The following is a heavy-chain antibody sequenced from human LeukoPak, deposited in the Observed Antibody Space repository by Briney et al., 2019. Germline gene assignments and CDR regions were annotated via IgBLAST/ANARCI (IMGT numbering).Heavy chain of an antibody. CDR3: ARARVVVAASYNWFDP. Sequence: PSQTLSLTCTVSGGSISSGGYYWSWIRQHPGKGLEWIGHIYYSGSTYYNPSLKSRVTISVDTSKNQFSLKLSSVTAADTAVYYCARARVVVAASYNWFDPWGQGTLVTVSS. J-gene: IGHJ5*02. D-gene: IGHD2-15*01. CDR2: IYYSGST. CDR1: GGSISSGGYY. V-gene: IGHV4-31*03.